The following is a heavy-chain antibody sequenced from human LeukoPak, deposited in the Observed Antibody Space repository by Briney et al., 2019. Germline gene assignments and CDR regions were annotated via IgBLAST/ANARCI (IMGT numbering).Heavy chain of an antibody. Sequence: GGSLRLSCAASGFTFDDYAMHWVRQAPGKGLEWVSGISWNSGSIGYADSVKGRFTISRDNAKNSLYLQMNSLRAEDTALYYCAKGRGRYYYYYMDVWGKGTTVTVSS. CDR1: GFTFDDYA. V-gene: IGHV3-9*01. J-gene: IGHJ6*03. D-gene: IGHD3-16*01. CDR3: AKGRGRYYYYYMDV. CDR2: ISWNSGSI.